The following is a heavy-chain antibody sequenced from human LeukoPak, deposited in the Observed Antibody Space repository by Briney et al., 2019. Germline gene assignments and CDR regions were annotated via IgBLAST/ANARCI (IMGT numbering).Heavy chain of an antibody. D-gene: IGHD6-13*01. CDR2: IYYSGST. CDR3: AKTSSSWLSFDY. V-gene: IGHV4-39*07. CDR1: GNSISTSKSY. Sequence: SETLSLTCTVSGNSISTSKSYWGWIRQPPGKGLEWIGSIYYSGSTYYNPSLKSRVTISVDTSKNQFSLKLSSVTAADTAVYYCAKTSSSWLSFDYWGQGTLVTVSS. J-gene: IGHJ4*02.